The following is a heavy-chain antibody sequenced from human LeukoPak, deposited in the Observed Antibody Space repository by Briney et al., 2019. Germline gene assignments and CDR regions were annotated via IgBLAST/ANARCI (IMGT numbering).Heavy chain of an antibody. V-gene: IGHV1-2*02. CDR2: INPNSGGT. CDR1: GYTFTGYY. CDR3: ARDYSDYQKWFDP. J-gene: IGHJ5*02. Sequence: ASVKVSCKASGYTFTGYYMHWARQAPGQGLEWMGWINPNSGGTNYAQKFQGRVTMTRDTSISTAYMELSRLRSDDTAVYYCARDYSDYQKWFDPWGQGTLVTVSS. D-gene: IGHD4-11*01.